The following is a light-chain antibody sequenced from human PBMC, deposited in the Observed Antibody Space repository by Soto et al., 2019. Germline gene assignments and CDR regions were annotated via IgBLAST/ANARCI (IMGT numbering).Light chain of an antibody. J-gene: IGKJ4*01. CDR1: QGIRND. CDR3: QQVNSYPRT. CDR2: AAS. V-gene: IGKV1-17*01. Sequence: DIHMTQSPSSLSASVGYIFTITCRASQGIRNDLGWYQQKPGKAPKLLIYAASTLQSGVPSRFRGSGYGTDFTITISSMQTEDFATYYCQQVNSYPRTFGGGTKVDIK.